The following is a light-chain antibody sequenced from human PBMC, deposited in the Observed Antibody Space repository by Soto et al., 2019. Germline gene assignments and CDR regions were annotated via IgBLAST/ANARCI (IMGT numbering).Light chain of an antibody. J-gene: IGKJ3*01. Sequence: IVLTQSPATLSLSPGGRATLSCRASQSVSGYLAWYQQKPGQAPRLLIYDVSSRATGIPARFSGSGSGTDFTLTISGLEPEDVAVYYCQQRSLGTFGPGTKVDI. CDR3: QQRSLGT. CDR1: QSVSGY. V-gene: IGKV3-11*01. CDR2: DVS.